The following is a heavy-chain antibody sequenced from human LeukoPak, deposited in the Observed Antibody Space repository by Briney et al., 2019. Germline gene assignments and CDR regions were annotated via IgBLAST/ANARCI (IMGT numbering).Heavy chain of an antibody. Sequence: GGSLRLSCAASGFTFDDYAMHWVRQAPGKGLEWVSGISWNSGSIGYADSVKGRFTISRDNAKNSLYLQMNNLRAEDTALYYCAKDISDSGYYYGMDVWGQGTTVTVSS. CDR1: GFTFDDYA. CDR3: AKDISDSGYYYGMDV. J-gene: IGHJ6*02. CDR2: ISWNSGSI. V-gene: IGHV3-9*01. D-gene: IGHD1-26*01.